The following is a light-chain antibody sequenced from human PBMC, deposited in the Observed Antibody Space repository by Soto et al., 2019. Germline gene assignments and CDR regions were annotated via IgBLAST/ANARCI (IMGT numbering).Light chain of an antibody. CDR2: DAS. J-gene: IGKJ2*01. V-gene: IGKV1-5*01. CDR1: QSISSW. Sequence: DIQMTQSPSTLSASVGDRVTITCRASQSISSWLAWYQQKPGKAPKLLIYDASSLESGVPSRFSGSGSGTEFTLTISSLQHDDFATYYCQQGYTFGQGTKVDIK. CDR3: QQGYT.